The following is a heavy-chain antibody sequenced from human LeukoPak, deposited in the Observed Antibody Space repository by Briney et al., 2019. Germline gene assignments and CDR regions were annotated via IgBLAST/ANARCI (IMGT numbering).Heavy chain of an antibody. Sequence: GASVKVSCKASGYTFTSYGISWVRQAPGQGLEWMGWISAYNGNTNYAQKLQGRVTMTTDTSTGTAYMELRSLRFDDTAVYYCARVISSSWYHHDYWGQGTLVTVSS. J-gene: IGHJ4*02. V-gene: IGHV1-18*01. D-gene: IGHD6-13*01. CDR2: ISAYNGNT. CDR3: ARVISSSWYHHDY. CDR1: GYTFTSYG.